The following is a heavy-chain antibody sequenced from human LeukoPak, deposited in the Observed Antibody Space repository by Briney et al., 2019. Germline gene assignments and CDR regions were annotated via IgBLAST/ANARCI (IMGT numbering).Heavy chain of an antibody. CDR2: VHQTGSP. CDR3: AMLRLGELSLLANAYDI. Sequence: SETLSLTCDVSGSSVNSDQYWGWMRHSPGAGLEWIGSVHQTGSPYYTPSLGSRVSLSIHSTKNSFSLRLTSVTAADTAVYYCAMLRLGELSLLANAYDIWGQGTMVIVSS. V-gene: IGHV4-38-2*01. D-gene: IGHD3-16*02. J-gene: IGHJ3*02. CDR1: GSSVNSDQY.